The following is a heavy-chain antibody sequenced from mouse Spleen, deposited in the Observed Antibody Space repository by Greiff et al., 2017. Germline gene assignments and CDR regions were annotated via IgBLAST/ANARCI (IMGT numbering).Heavy chain of an antibody. Sequence: QVQLQQPGAELVKPGASVKLSCKASGYTFTSYWMQWVKQRPGQGLEWIGEIDPSDSYTNYNQKFKGKATLTVDTSSSTAYMQLSSLTSEDSAVYYCARWGGLGRNFDYWGQGTTLTVSS. CDR3: ARWGGLGRNFDY. D-gene: IGHD4-1*01. V-gene: IGHV1-50*01. CDR2: IDPSDSYT. CDR1: GYTFTSYW. J-gene: IGHJ2*01.